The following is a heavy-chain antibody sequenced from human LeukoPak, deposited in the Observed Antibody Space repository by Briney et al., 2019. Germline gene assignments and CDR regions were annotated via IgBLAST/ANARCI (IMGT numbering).Heavy chain of an antibody. V-gene: IGHV3-11*01. Sequence: GGSLRLSCAASGFTFSDYYMSWIRQAPGKGLEWVSYISSSGSTIYYADSVKGRFTISRDNAKNSLYLQMNSLRAEDTAVYYCARDRDSSSWYTLGYYYYYMDVWGKGTTVTVSS. CDR3: ARDRDSSSWYTLGYYYYYMDV. J-gene: IGHJ6*03. CDR2: ISSSGSTI. D-gene: IGHD6-13*01. CDR1: GFTFSDYY.